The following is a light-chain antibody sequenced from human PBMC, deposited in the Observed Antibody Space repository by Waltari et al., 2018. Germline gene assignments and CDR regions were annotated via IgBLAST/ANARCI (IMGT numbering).Light chain of an antibody. CDR3: GTWDTTLSDLR. Sequence: QSVLTQPPSVSAAPGQKVTIPCSGSSSTIGNDYVSWYQQLPGTAPKLFIYENNRRPAGIPDRCSGSKPRTSATLGITGLQTGDEADYYCGTWDTTLSDLRFGGGTKLTVL. CDR2: ENN. CDR1: SSTIGNDY. J-gene: IGLJ2*01. V-gene: IGLV1-51*01.